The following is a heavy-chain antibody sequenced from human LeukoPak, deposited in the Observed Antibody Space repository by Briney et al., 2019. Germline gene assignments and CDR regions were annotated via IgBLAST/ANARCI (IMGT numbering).Heavy chain of an antibody. CDR2: INSDGRST. D-gene: IGHD3-16*01. V-gene: IGHV3-74*01. CDR3: ARGAPTYFDY. J-gene: IGHJ4*02. Sequence: PGGSLGLSCAASGFTFSSYWMHWVRRAPGKGLVWVSRINSDGRSTSYADSVKGRFTISRDNAKNTLYLQMNSPRAEDTAVYYCARGAPTYFDYWGQGTLVTVSS. CDR1: GFTFSSYW.